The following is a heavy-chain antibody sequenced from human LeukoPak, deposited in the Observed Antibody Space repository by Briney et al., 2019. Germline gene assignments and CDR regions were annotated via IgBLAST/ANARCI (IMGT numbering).Heavy chain of an antibody. Sequence: SETLALTCTVSGGSISSYYWSWIRQPPGKGLEWIGYIYYSGSTNYNPSLNSRATISVDTSKNQFSLKLSSVTAADTAVYYCASSVSSSWYDYWGQGTLVTVSS. V-gene: IGHV4-59*08. J-gene: IGHJ4*02. CDR2: IYYSGST. D-gene: IGHD6-13*01. CDR1: GGSISSYY. CDR3: ASSVSSSWYDY.